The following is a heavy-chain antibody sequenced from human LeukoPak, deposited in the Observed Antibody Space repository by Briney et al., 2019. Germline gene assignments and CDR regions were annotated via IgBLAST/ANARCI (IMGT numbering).Heavy chain of an antibody. D-gene: IGHD6-13*01. CDR3: ARDLIAAAGTHDY. Sequence: ASVKVSCKASGYTFTGYYMHWVRQAPGQGLEWMGRINPNSGGTSYAQKFQGRVTMTRDTSISTAYMELSRLRSDDTAVYYCARDLIAAAGTHDYWGQGTLVTVSS. J-gene: IGHJ4*02. V-gene: IGHV1-2*06. CDR2: INPNSGGT. CDR1: GYTFTGYY.